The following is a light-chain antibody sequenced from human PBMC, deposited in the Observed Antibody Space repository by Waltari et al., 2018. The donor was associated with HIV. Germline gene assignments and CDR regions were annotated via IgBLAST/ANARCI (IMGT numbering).Light chain of an antibody. V-gene: IGLV4-69*02. CDR1: SGHTNYA. CDR2: LKRDGSH. Sequence: SLGASVKLTCTLSSGHTNYAIAWHQQHPEKGPRYLMTLKRDGSHSKGDGIPDRFSGSSSGAERYLIISSLQSEDEADYYCQTWGTGIQVFGGGTKVTVL. CDR3: QTWGTGIQV. J-gene: IGLJ3*02.